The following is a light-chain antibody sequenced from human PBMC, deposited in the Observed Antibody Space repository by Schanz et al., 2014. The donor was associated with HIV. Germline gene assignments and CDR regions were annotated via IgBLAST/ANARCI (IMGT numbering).Light chain of an antibody. Sequence: QSALTQPASVSGSPGQSITISCTGTSNDVGGYNFVSWYQQHPGKAPKLIIYDVSNRPSGVSNRFSGSKSGITASLTISGLQAEDEADYYCSSYTGSSSVIFGGGTKLTVL. J-gene: IGLJ2*01. V-gene: IGLV2-14*03. CDR3: SSYTGSSSVI. CDR2: DVS. CDR1: SNDVGGYNF.